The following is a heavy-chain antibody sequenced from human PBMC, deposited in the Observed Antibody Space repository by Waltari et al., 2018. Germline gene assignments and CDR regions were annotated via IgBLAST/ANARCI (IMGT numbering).Heavy chain of an antibody. V-gene: IGHV1-2*04. CDR1: GYSFMDNH. D-gene: IGHD5-12*01. Sequence: QVQLVQSAAEVKNLVASVRVSCQASGYSFMDNHRHWVRQAPGQGLEWVGWISPNNGDTNYAQRFQGWVTMTSDSSISTAYMELNRLRSDDTAVYYCARGGYSYGYGMDVWGQGTTVIVSS. J-gene: IGHJ6*02. CDR3: ARGGYSYGYGMDV. CDR2: ISPNNGDT.